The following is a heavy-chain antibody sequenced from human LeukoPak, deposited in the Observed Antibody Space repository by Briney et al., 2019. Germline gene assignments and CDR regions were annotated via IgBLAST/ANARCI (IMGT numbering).Heavy chain of an antibody. CDR2: INTHSGGT. V-gene: IGHV1-2*02. Sequence: GGSLKVSCKASGYSFTDYYLHWVRQAPGQGLEWMGWINTHSGGTDFAQNFQGRVTLTRDTSISTAYMELSRLRSDDTAVYYCAGVVVVAADPTVEGFDVWGQGTMVTICS. D-gene: IGHD2-15*01. J-gene: IGHJ3*01. CDR1: GYSFTDYY. CDR3: AGVVVVAADPTVEGFDV.